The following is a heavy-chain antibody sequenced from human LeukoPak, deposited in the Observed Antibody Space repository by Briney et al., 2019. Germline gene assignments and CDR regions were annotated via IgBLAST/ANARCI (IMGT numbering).Heavy chain of an antibody. Sequence: GESLKISCKGSGYSFTSYWIGWVRQMPGKGLEWMGIIYPGDSDTRYSPSFQGQVTISADKSISTAYLQWSSLKASDTAMYYCARSHYYDSRGYYRIDYWGQGTLVTVSS. D-gene: IGHD3-22*01. CDR3: ARSHYYDSRGYYRIDY. J-gene: IGHJ4*02. CDR2: IYPGDSDT. V-gene: IGHV5-51*01. CDR1: GYSFTSYW.